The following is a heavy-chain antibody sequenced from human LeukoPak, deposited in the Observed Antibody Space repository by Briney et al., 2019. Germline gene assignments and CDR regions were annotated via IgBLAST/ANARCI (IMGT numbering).Heavy chain of an antibody. CDR2: ISWNSGSI. V-gene: IGHV3-9*01. CDR3: AKDMAEVVAATGNYFDY. CDR1: GFTFDDYA. J-gene: IGHJ4*02. D-gene: IGHD2-15*01. Sequence: GGSLRLSCAASGFTFDDYAMHWVRQAPGKGLEWVSGISWNSGSIGYADSVKGRFTISRDNAKNSLYLQMNSLRAEDTALYYCAKDMAEVVAATGNYFDYWGQGTLVTVFS.